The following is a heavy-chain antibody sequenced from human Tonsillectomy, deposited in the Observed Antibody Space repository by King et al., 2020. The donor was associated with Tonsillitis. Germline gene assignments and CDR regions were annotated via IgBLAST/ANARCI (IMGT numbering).Heavy chain of an antibody. D-gene: IGHD3-22*01. V-gene: IGHV1-2*02. Sequence: QLVQSGAEVKKPGASLNVSCKASGYTFTDYYFHWVRQAPGQGLEWMGWINPKSGATWFAQKFQGRVTMTRDTSVSELFMELSRLRSDDTAVYYCARAFDTIGYYYSFDYWGQGTLVIVSS. J-gene: IGHJ4*02. CDR3: ARAFDTIGYYYSFDY. CDR2: INPKSGAT. CDR1: GYTFTDYY.